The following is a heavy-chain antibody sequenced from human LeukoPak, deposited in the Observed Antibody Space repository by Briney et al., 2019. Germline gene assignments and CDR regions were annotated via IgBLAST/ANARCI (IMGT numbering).Heavy chain of an antibody. D-gene: IGHD6-13*01. J-gene: IGHJ4*02. Sequence: PSETLSLTCTVSGGSITSGSHYWGWIRQSPEKGLEWIGSVYFSGATYYSPSFKSRVSISVDTSKNQFSLKMSSVTTADTAVYYCARDGLRGFGQQMLYFDYWGQGTLVTVSS. CDR1: GGSITSGSHY. CDR2: VYFSGAT. CDR3: ARDGLRGFGQQMLYFDY. V-gene: IGHV4-39*02.